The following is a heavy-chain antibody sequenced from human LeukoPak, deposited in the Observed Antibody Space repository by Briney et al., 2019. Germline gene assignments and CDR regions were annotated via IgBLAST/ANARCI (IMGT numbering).Heavy chain of an antibody. CDR3: ARDIVVVPAAMMPYYYGMDV. CDR2: IIPIFGTA. Sequence: ASVKVSCKASGGTFSSYAISWVRQAPGQGLEWMGGIIPIFGTANYAQKFQGRVTITADEFTSTAYMELSSLRSEDTAVYYCARDIVVVPAAMMPYYYGMDVWGQGTTVTVSS. CDR1: GGTFSSYA. D-gene: IGHD2-2*01. V-gene: IGHV1-69*13. J-gene: IGHJ6*02.